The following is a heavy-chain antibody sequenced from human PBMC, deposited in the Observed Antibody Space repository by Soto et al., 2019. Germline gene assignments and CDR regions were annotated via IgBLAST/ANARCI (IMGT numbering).Heavy chain of an antibody. CDR3: AKILAEYYDSSGYFDY. CDR1: GFTFSSYA. J-gene: IGHJ4*02. Sequence: EVQLLESGGGLVQPGGSLRLSCAASGFTFSSYAMSWVRQAPGKGPEWVSAISGSGGSTYYADSVKGRFTISRDNSKNTLYLQMNSLRAEDTAVYYCAKILAEYYDSSGYFDYWGQGTLVTVSS. CDR2: ISGSGGST. D-gene: IGHD3-22*01. V-gene: IGHV3-23*01.